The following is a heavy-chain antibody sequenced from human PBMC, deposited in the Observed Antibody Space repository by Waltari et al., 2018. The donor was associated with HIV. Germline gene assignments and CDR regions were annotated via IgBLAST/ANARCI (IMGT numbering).Heavy chain of an antibody. CDR3: AREGGRDCSGGSCYIDY. CDR1: GFSFRSSW. CDR2: INQDGSES. Sequence: EVEVVESGGGLVQPGGSLRLSCAVSGFSFRSSWMRWVGQAPGEGLAWVANINQDGSESYYVGSVEGRFTISRDNTKNLLYLQMNSLRAEDTAVYYCAREGGRDCSGGSCYIDYWGQGTLVTVSS. V-gene: IGHV3-7*01. J-gene: IGHJ4*02. D-gene: IGHD2-15*01.